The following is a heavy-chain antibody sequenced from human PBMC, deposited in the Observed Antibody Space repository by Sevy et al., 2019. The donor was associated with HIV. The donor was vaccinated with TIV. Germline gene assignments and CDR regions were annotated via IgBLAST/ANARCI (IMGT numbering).Heavy chain of an antibody. J-gene: IGHJ5*01. CDR3: AKGIGYSNGWYSWFDS. Sequence: GGSLRLSCVASGFTFDDYAMHWVRQAPGKGPEWVSGSSWNSGSIGYAESVKGRFPISRDNAKNSLYLQMNSLRVEDTALYYGAKGIGYSNGWYSWFDSWGQGTLVTVSS. CDR2: SSWNSGSI. D-gene: IGHD6-19*01. CDR1: GFTFDDYA. V-gene: IGHV3-9*01.